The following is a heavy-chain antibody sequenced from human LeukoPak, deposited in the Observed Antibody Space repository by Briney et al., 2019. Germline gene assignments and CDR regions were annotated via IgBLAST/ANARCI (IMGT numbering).Heavy chain of an antibody. V-gene: IGHV3-21*04. J-gene: IGHJ4*02. D-gene: IGHD6-19*01. Sequence: PGGSLRLSCAASGFTFSDYNMNWVRQSPEKGLEWVSSITSGTTYIYYADSVRGRFTLSRDNAKNSLYLQMNSLGAEDTAVYYCARGPLTVAGIIDYWGQGTLVTVSS. CDR1: GFTFSDYN. CDR2: ITSGTTYI. CDR3: ARGPLTVAGIIDY.